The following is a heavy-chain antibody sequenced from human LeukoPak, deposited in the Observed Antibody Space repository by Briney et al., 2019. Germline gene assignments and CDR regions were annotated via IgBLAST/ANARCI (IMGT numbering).Heavy chain of an antibody. V-gene: IGHV3-74*01. CDR2: ISGDEIWT. CDR3: AREYNSGPKQTDAFDI. Sequence: PGGSLRLSCAASGFTLSNYWMHWVRQTPGKGLVWASRISGDEIWTSYADSVKGRFIISRDNAKSTVYLQMSSLRTEDTAVYYCAREYNSGPKQTDAFDIWGQGTMVTVPS. D-gene: IGHD3-22*01. CDR1: GFTLSNYW. J-gene: IGHJ3*02.